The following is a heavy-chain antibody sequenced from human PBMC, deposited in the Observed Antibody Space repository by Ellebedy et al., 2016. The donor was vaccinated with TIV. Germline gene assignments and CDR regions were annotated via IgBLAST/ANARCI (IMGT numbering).Heavy chain of an antibody. V-gene: IGHV1-69*13. CDR2: IIPMFGST. CDR3: ARDNQGDLDDSHGYISYHYFMDV. Sequence: ASVKVSCXASGVTLNDYAFTWVRQAPGQGLEWMGGIIPMFGSTNYAQKFQGRVTITADEATSTVYMELSSLKSEDTAVYYCARDNQGDLDDSHGYISYHYFMDVWGKGTTVTVSS. CDR1: GVTLNDYA. J-gene: IGHJ6*03. D-gene: IGHD3-22*01.